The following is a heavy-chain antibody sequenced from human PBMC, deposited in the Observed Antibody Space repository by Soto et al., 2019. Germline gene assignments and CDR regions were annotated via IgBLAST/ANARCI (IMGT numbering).Heavy chain of an antibody. CDR2: ISSSSSYI. Sequence: PGGSLRLSCAASGFTFSSYSMNWVRQAPGKGLEWVSSISSSSSYIYYADSVEGRFTISRDNAKNSLYLQMNSLRAEDTAVYYCARGHDFWSGYYTPKIPFDYWGQGTLVTVSS. CDR1: GFTFSSYS. D-gene: IGHD3-3*01. V-gene: IGHV3-21*01. CDR3: ARGHDFWSGYYTPKIPFDY. J-gene: IGHJ4*02.